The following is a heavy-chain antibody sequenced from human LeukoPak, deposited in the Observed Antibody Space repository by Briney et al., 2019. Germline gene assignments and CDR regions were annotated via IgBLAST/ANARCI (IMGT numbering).Heavy chain of an antibody. J-gene: IGHJ4*02. CDR2: ISSSSSTI. CDR3: AKGTYYDFWSVYYFDY. CDR1: GFIFSAYD. V-gene: IGHV3-11*01. D-gene: IGHD3-3*01. Sequence: PGGSLRLSCAASGFIFSAYDMSWVRQAPGKGLESISYISSSSSTIFYADSVKGRFTISRDNAKKSLFLQMNSLRAEDTAVYYCAKGTYYDFWSVYYFDYWGQGTLVTVSS.